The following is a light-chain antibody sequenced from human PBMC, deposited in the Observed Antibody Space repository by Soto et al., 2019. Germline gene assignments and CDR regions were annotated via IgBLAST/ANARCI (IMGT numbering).Light chain of an antibody. CDR2: TAS. J-gene: IGKJ1*01. CDR3: QKYNSAPWT. CDR1: QDIRDY. V-gene: IGKV1-27*01. Sequence: DIEMTQSPSSLSASVGDRVTITCRAGQDIRDYLAWYQQKPGKVPKLLMYTASTLQPGVPSRFSGSGSGTDFTLTISRLQPEDVATYYCQKYNSAPWTFGQGTRIEIK.